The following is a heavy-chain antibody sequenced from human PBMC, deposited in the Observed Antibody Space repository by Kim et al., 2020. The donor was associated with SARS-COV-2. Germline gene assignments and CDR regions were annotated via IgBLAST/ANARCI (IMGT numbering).Heavy chain of an antibody. V-gene: IGHV4-61*01. D-gene: IGHD6-19*01. Sequence: SETLSLTCTVSGGSVSSGSYFWSWIRQPPGKGLEWIAYIYYSGITNYNPSLKSRVTISLDTSKNEFSLKLNSVTAADTAVYYCARRLGSGWYYFDYWGQGILVTVSS. CDR1: GGSVSSGSYF. J-gene: IGHJ4*02. CDR2: IYYSGIT. CDR3: ARRLGSGWYYFDY.